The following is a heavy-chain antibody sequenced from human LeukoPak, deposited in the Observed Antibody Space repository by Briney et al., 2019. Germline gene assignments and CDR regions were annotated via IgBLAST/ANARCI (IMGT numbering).Heavy chain of an antibody. Sequence: ASVKVSCKASGYTFTSYGISWVRQAPGQGLEWMGWISAYNGNTNYAQKLQGRVTMTTDTSTSTAYMELRGLRSNDTAVYYCARSGAYYYDSSGYYAVGYWGQGTLVTVSS. CDR1: GYTFTSYG. V-gene: IGHV1-18*01. CDR3: ARSGAYYYDSSGYYAVGY. D-gene: IGHD3-22*01. J-gene: IGHJ4*02. CDR2: ISAYNGNT.